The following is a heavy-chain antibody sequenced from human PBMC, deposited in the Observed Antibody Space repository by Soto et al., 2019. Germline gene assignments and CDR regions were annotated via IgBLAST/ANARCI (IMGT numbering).Heavy chain of an antibody. V-gene: IGHV4-4*02. D-gene: IGHD1-7*01. J-gene: IGHJ4*02. CDR2: IYRTGST. CDR1: GGSFTSNNW. CDR3: ASRDPGTSVDY. Sequence: SETLSLTCAVSGGSFTSNNWWTWVRQPPGQGLEWIGEIYRTGSTNYNPSLKSRVTISLDKSENHFSLKVTSLTAADTAVYYCASRDPGTSVDYWGQGTLVTVSS.